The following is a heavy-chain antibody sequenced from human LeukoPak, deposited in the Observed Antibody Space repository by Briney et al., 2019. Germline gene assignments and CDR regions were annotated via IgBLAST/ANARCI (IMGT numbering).Heavy chain of an antibody. Sequence: GGSLRLSCAASGFTFSSYAMSWVRQAPGKGLEWVSAISCSGGSTYYADSVKGRFPISRDNSKNTLYLQMNSLRAEDTAVYYCAKDLDSPPSMVRGVITDYWGQGTLVTVSS. CDR1: GFTFSSYA. CDR2: ISCSGGST. D-gene: IGHD3-10*01. CDR3: AKDLDSPPSMVRGVITDY. J-gene: IGHJ4*02. V-gene: IGHV3-23*01.